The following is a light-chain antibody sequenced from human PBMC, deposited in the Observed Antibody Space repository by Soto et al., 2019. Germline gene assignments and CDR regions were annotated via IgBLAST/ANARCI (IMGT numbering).Light chain of an antibody. CDR1: QSVRSS. J-gene: IGKJ1*01. Sequence: EILLTQSPATLSLSPGERATRSCRASQSVRSSLAWYQQKPGQAPRLLIYDASTRATGIPGRFSGSGSGTEFTLTISNLEPEDFAVYYCQQRSSWPWTFGQGAKVEIK. CDR2: DAS. V-gene: IGKV3-11*01. CDR3: QQRSSWPWT.